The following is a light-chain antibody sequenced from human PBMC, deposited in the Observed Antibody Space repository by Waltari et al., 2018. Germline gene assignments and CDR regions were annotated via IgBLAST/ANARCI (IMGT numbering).Light chain of an antibody. V-gene: IGLV1-44*01. CDR2: SNA. CDR1: NSNIGSKP. Sequence: QSALTQPPSASGTPGQRVTMACSGSNSNIGSKPANWYQQFPGPAPKLLIYSNAQRPPGVPDRVSGSKSGTSASLAISGLQSEDEADYYCAAWDDSLNGWVFGGGTKLTVL. CDR3: AAWDDSLNGWV. J-gene: IGLJ3*02.